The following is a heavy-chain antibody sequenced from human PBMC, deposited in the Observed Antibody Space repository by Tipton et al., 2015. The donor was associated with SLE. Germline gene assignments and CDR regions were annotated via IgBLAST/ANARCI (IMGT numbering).Heavy chain of an antibody. Sequence: GLVKPSETLSLTCTVSGGSISSYYWNWIRQPAGKGLEWIGRIYTSGSTNYNPSLKSRLTMSVDTSKNQSSLKLSSVTAADTAVYYCARDNNWNERAFDIWGQGTMVTVSS. CDR1: GGSISSYY. CDR2: IYTSGST. CDR3: ARDNNWNERAFDI. D-gene: IGHD1-20*01. V-gene: IGHV4-4*07. J-gene: IGHJ3*02.